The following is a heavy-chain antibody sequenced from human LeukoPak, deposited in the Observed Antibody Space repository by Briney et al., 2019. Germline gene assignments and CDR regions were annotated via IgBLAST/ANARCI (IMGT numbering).Heavy chain of an antibody. CDR1: GFSFSTYD. Sequence: SGGSLRLSCVTSGFSFSTYDMSWVRQAPGKGLEWVSGITANTRGSITYYAYSVKGRFTISRDSSKDTLYLQMNSLRAEDTAVYFCARGGYFSFDYWGQGXLVTVSS. D-gene: IGHD2/OR15-2a*01. CDR2: ITANTRGSIT. CDR3: ARGGYFSFDY. J-gene: IGHJ4*02. V-gene: IGHV3-23*01.